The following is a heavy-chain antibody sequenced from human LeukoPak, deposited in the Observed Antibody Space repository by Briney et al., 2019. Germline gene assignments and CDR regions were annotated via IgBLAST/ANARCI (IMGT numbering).Heavy chain of an antibody. CDR1: GFTFSNAW. D-gene: IGHD2-15*01. CDR2: IKSKTDGGTT. V-gene: IGHV3-15*01. J-gene: IGHJ5*02. CDR3: TTDTPYCSGGSCYSQTLFDP. Sequence: GGSLRLSCAASGFTFSNAWMSWVRQAPGKGLEWVGRIKSKTDGGTTDYAAPVKDRLTISRDDSKNTLYLQMNSLKTEDTAVYYCTTDTPYCSGGSCYSQTLFDPWGQGTLVTVSS.